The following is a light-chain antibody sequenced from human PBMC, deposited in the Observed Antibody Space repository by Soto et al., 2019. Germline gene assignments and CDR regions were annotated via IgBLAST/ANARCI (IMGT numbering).Light chain of an antibody. CDR2: DVS. CDR3: SSYTSSSTLGGV. CDR1: SSDVGGYNY. Sequence: QSVLTQPASVSGSPGQSITSSCTGTSSDVGGYNYVSWYQQHPGKAPKLMIYDVSNRPSGVSNRFSGSKSGNTASLTISGLQAEDEADYYCSSYTSSSTLGGVFGTGTKVPVL. J-gene: IGLJ1*01. V-gene: IGLV2-14*01.